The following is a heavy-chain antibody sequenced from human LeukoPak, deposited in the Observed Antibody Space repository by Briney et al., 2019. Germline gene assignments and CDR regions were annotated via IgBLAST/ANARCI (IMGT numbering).Heavy chain of an antibody. J-gene: IGHJ6*03. CDR2: ISGSGGST. V-gene: IGHV3-23*01. CDR1: GFTFSSYA. Sequence: RGSLRLSCAASGFTFSSYAMSWVRQAPGKRLEWVSAISGSGGSTYYADSVKGRFTISRDNSKNTLYLQMNSLRAEDTAVYYCAKLPLFSITGTLGDYYYYMDVWGKGTTVTVSS. CDR3: AKLPLFSITGTLGDYYYYMDV. D-gene: IGHD1-7*01.